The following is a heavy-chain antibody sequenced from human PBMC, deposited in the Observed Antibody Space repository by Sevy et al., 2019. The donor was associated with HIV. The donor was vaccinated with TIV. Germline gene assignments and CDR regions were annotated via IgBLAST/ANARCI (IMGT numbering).Heavy chain of an antibody. J-gene: IGHJ6*02. CDR1: GLTLSSCG. CDR2: ISYDGSNK. D-gene: IGHD3-9*01. CDR3: AKDFTGFYGMDV. V-gene: IGHV3-30*18. Sequence: GGSLRLSCAASGLTLSSCGMHWARQAPGKGLEWVAVISYDGSNKYYAESGKGPFTMSRDTSKNTLYMQMNSLRAEYTAVYYCAKDFTGFYGMDVWGQGTTVTVSS.